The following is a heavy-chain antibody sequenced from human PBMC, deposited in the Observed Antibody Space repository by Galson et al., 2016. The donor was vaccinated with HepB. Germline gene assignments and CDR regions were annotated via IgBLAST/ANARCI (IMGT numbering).Heavy chain of an antibody. J-gene: IGHJ4*02. CDR1: GFTFGDYP. Sequence: SLRLSCASSGFTFGDYPMTWVRQAPGKGLEWVGFIRSKAYGGTTEYAASVKGRFTISRDNSKNIAYLQMDSLKIEDTAVYYCPRDYDLDYWGPGTLVTVSS. V-gene: IGHV3-49*04. CDR3: PRDYDLDY. CDR2: IRSKAYGGTT. D-gene: IGHD5-12*01.